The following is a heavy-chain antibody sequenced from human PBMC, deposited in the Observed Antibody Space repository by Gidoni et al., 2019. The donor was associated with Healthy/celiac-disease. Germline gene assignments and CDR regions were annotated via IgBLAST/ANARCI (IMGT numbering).Heavy chain of an antibody. CDR3: ARSALPAAIWLGGGEPLSPLIRLLDGMDV. D-gene: IGHD2-2*01. Sequence: QVQLVQSGAEVKKPGASVKVSCKASGYTFTSYDINWVRQATGHGLEWMGWMNPNSGNTGYAQKFQGKVTMTRNTSISTAYMELSSLRSEDTAVYYCARSALPAAIWLGGGEPLSPLIRLLDGMDVWGQGTTVTVSS. V-gene: IGHV1-8*01. CDR2: MNPNSGNT. CDR1: GYTFTSYD. J-gene: IGHJ6*02.